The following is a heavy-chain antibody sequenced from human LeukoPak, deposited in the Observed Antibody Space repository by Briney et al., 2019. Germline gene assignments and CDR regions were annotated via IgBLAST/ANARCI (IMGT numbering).Heavy chain of an antibody. D-gene: IGHD3-10*01. CDR2: ISSSSSYI. CDR1: GFTFSSYT. J-gene: IGHJ6*02. Sequence: GGSLRLSCAASGFTFSSYTMNWVRQAPGKGLELVSSISSSSSYIYYADSVKGRFTISRDNAKNSLYLQMNSLRAEDTAVYYCARDGVRGVMPSTPSYYYGMDVWGQGTTVTVSS. CDR3: ARDGVRGVMPSTPSYYYGMDV. V-gene: IGHV3-21*04.